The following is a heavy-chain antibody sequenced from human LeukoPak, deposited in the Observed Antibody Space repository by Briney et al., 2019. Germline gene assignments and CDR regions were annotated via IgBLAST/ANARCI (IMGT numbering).Heavy chain of an antibody. D-gene: IGHD3-10*01. Sequence: ASVTVSCKASGYPFTKYGIRWVRQAPGQGLEWMGWISAYNGNTNYAQKLQGRVTMTTDTSTSTAYMELRSLRCGDTAVHQCARARYGAGRSDNWFEPWGQGTLVTVSS. J-gene: IGHJ5*02. CDR2: ISAYNGNT. V-gene: IGHV1-18*01. CDR1: GYPFTKYG. CDR3: ARARYGAGRSDNWFEP.